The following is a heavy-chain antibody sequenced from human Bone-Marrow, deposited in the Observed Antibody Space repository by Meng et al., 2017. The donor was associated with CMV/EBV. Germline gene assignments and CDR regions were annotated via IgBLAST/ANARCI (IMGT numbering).Heavy chain of an antibody. CDR3: ARGGLRFLLEHFDY. D-gene: IGHD2-21*02. J-gene: IGHJ4*02. CDR1: GFTFSNYA. CDR2: IYSGGST. Sequence: GESLKISCVASGFTFSNYAMSWVRQAPGKGLEWVSVIYSGGSTYYADSVKGRFTISRDNSKNTLYLQMNSLRAEDTAVYYCARGGLRFLLEHFDYWGQGTLVTVSS. V-gene: IGHV3-66*02.